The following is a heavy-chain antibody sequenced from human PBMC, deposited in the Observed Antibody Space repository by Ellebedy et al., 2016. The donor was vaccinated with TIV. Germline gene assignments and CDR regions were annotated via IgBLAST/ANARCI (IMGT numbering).Heavy chain of an antibody. J-gene: IGHJ4*02. V-gene: IGHV3-48*04. D-gene: IGHD1-26*01. CDR2: ISSSSSTI. CDR3: AREIVGATDY. CDR1: GFTFSSYS. Sequence: GGSLRLXXAASGFTFSSYSMNWVRQAPGKGLEWVSYISSSSSTIYYADSVKGRFTISRDNAKNSLYLQMNSLRAEDTAVYYCAREIVGATDYWGQGTLVTVSS.